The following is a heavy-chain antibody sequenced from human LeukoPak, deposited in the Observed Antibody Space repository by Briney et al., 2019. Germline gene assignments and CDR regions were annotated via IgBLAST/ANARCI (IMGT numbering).Heavy chain of an antibody. Sequence: SETLSLTYTVSGGSISSYYWSWIRQPPGKGLEWIGYIYTSGSTNYNPSLKSRVTISVDTSKNQFSLKLSSVTAADTAVYYCASIAAAGYIDYWGQGTLVTVSS. V-gene: IGHV4-4*09. CDR1: GGSISSYY. CDR3: ASIAAAGYIDY. CDR2: IYTSGST. J-gene: IGHJ4*02. D-gene: IGHD6-13*01.